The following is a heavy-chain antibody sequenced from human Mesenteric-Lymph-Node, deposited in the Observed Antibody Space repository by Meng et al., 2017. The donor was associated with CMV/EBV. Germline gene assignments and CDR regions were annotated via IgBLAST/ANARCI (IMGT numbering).Heavy chain of an antibody. J-gene: IGHJ3*02. Sequence: GESLKISCAASGFTFGSYWMSWVRQAPGKGLAWVANINQDGSVKYYVDSVKGRFTISRDNAKNSLYLQMNSLRAEDTAVYYCATEVLSFDIWGQGTMVTVSS. CDR3: ATEVLSFDI. CDR2: INQDGSVK. D-gene: IGHD2-15*01. CDR1: GFTFGSYW. V-gene: IGHV3-7*01.